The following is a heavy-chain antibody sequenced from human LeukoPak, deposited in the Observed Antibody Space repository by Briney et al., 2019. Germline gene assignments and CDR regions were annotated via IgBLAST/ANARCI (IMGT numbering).Heavy chain of an antibody. J-gene: IGHJ1*01. CDR1: GFTFSSYG. CDR2: ISGSGGST. V-gene: IGHV3-23*01. CDR3: AKDPRVAVGATRSGFNYFQH. Sequence: PGGSLRLSCAASGFTFSSYGMSWVRQAPGKGLEWVSGISGSGGSTYYADSVKGRFTISRDNSKNTLYLQMNSLRAEDTAVYYCAKDPRVAVGATRSGFNYFQHWGQGTLVTVSS. D-gene: IGHD1-26*01.